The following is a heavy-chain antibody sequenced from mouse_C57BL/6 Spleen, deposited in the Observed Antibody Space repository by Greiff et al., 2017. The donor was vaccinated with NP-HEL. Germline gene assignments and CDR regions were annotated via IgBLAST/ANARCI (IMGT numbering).Heavy chain of an antibody. Sequence: EVHLVESGGGLVKPGGSLKLSCAASGFTFSDYGMHWVRQAPEKGLEWVAYISSGSSTIYYVDTVKGRFTISRDNAKNTLFLQMTSLRSEDTAMYYCARGGHYYAMDYWGQGTSVTVSS. J-gene: IGHJ4*01. CDR3: ARGGHYYAMDY. CDR2: ISSGSSTI. CDR1: GFTFSDYG. V-gene: IGHV5-17*01.